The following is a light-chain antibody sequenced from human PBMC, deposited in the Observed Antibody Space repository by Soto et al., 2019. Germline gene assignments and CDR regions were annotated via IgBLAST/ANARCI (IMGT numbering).Light chain of an antibody. V-gene: IGLV1-51*01. Sequence: QSVLTQPPSVSAAPGQSVIISCSGSSPNIGNHDVSWYQQFPGTAPNLLIYDNNKRPSAIPDRFSGSKSGTSATLGITGLQTGDEAQYDCGAWDSSRSAGVFGGGTKLTVL. CDR1: SPNIGNHD. CDR2: DNN. J-gene: IGLJ3*02. CDR3: GAWDSSRSAGV.